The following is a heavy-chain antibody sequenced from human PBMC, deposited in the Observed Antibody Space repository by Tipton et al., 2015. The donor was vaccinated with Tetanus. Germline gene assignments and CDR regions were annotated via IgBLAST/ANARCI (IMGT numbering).Heavy chain of an antibody. CDR2: IRTKPNNYAS. J-gene: IGHJ4*02. CDR1: GFAFSRSS. D-gene: IGHD1-26*01. Sequence: SLRLSCLASGFAFSRSSIFWVRQAPGKGPEWVGRIRTKPNNYASAYGASVKGRFIVSRDDSVNTAYLQRNSLKIEDTAVYYCIGAASTTNYFDYWGQGTLVIVSS. V-gene: IGHV3-73*01. CDR3: IGAASTTNYFDY.